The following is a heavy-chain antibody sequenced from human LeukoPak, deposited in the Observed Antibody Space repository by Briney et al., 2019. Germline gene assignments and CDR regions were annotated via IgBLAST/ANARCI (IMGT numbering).Heavy chain of an antibody. CDR2: ISGSGGSK. CDR3: AKDGGGYYYDSSGYWTFDY. CDR1: GFTFSSYA. V-gene: IGHV3-23*01. J-gene: IGHJ4*02. D-gene: IGHD3-22*01. Sequence: GGSLRLSCAASGFTFSSYAMSWVRQAPGKGLEWVSAISGSGGSKYYADSVKGRFTISRDNSKKTLYLQMNSLRAEDTAVYYCAKDGGGYYYDSSGYWTFDYWGQGTLVTVSS.